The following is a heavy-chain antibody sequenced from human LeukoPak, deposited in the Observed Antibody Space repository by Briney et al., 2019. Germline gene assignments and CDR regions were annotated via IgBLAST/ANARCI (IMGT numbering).Heavy chain of an antibody. V-gene: IGHV1-69-2*01. D-gene: IGHD2-2*02. J-gene: IGHJ4*02. Sequence: ASVKVSCXVSGYTFPDYYMHWVQQAPGKGLAWMALVDPEDGETIYAEKFQGRVTITADTTADTAYMELSSLRSEDTAVYYCATVPYCSTTSCYTGYWGQGTLVTVSS. CDR3: ATVPYCSTTSCYTGY. CDR2: VDPEDGET. CDR1: GYTFPDYY.